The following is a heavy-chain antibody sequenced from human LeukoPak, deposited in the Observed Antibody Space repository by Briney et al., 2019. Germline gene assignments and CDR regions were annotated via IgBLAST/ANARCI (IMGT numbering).Heavy chain of an antibody. CDR1: GFNFHDYG. Sequence: GGSLRLSCAASGFNFHDYGRSWVRQAPGKGLEWVSGINWNGGSTGYADSVKGRFTISRGNAKNSLFLQMNSLRAEDTALYYWAKDSRGYYDGAFDIWRQGTMVTVSS. CDR3: AKDSRGYYDGAFDI. V-gene: IGHV3-20*04. CDR2: INWNGGST. D-gene: IGHD3-22*01. J-gene: IGHJ3*02.